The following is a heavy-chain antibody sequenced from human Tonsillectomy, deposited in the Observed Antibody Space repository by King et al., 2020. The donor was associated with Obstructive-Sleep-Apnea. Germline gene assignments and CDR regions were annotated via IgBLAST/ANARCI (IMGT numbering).Heavy chain of an antibody. CDR3: AGGYSYEYYFDY. Sequence: QLQESGPGLVKPSQTLSLTCTVSGGSISSGGYYWSWIRQHPGKGLEWIGYIYYSGSTYYNPSLKSRVTISVDTSKNQFSLKLSSVTAADTAVYYCAGGYSYEYYFDYWGQGTLVTVSS. D-gene: IGHD5-18*01. J-gene: IGHJ4*02. V-gene: IGHV4-31*03. CDR2: IYYSGST. CDR1: GGSISSGGYY.